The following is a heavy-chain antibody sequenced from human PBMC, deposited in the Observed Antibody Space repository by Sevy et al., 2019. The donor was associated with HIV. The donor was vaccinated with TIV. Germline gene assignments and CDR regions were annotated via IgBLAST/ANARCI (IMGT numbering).Heavy chain of an antibody. V-gene: IGHV3-33*01. CDR3: ARDLEFYDYGDYGPAFNPDY. CDR1: GFTFSTYG. D-gene: IGHD4-17*01. J-gene: IGHJ4*02. Sequence: GGSLRLSCAASGFTFSTYGMHWVRQAPGKGLEWVAVIWFEGSNTYYADSVKGRFTISRDIAKNTLHLQMNSLRAEDTAVYYCARDLEFYDYGDYGPAFNPDYWGRGTLVTVSS. CDR2: IWFEGSNT.